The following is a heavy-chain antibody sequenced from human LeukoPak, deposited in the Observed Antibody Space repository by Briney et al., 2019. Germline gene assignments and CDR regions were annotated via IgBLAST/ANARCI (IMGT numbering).Heavy chain of an antibody. V-gene: IGHV3-30-3*01. CDR1: GFTFSSYA. D-gene: IGHD1-14*01. J-gene: IGHJ4*02. Sequence: GGSLRLTCAASGFTFSSYAMHWVRQAPGKVLEWVAVISYDGSNKYYADSVKGRFTISRDNSKNTLYLQMNSLRAEDTAVYYCARPEFNYFDYWGQGTLVTVSS. CDR2: ISYDGSNK. CDR3: ARPEFNYFDY.